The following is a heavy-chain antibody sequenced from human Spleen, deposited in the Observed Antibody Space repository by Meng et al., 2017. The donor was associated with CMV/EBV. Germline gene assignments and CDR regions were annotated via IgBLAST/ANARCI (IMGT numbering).Heavy chain of an antibody. Sequence: LSLTCAASGFTFSGYWMHWVRQPPGKGLVWVSHINRDGSSTNYADSVKGRFTISRDNAKNTLYLQMNSLRVEDTAVYFCARANNFDYWGQGTLVTVSS. J-gene: IGHJ4*02. CDR2: INRDGSST. CDR1: GFTFSGYW. V-gene: IGHV3-74*01. D-gene: IGHD4/OR15-4a*01. CDR3: ARANNFDY.